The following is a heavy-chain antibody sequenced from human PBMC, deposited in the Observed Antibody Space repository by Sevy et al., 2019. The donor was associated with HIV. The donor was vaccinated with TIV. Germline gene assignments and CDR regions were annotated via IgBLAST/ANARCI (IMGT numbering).Heavy chain of an antibody. V-gene: IGHV4-59*01. Sequence: SETLSLTCTVSGGSISNFYWSWIRQPPGTGLEWIGNIYYSASTNYNPSLKSRVTISVDTSKNQLSLRLNSVTVADTAVYYCAREPPDYDILSGYSYGMDVWGQGTTVTVSS. J-gene: IGHJ6*02. CDR1: GGSISNFY. CDR2: IYYSAST. CDR3: AREPPDYDILSGYSYGMDV. D-gene: IGHD3-9*01.